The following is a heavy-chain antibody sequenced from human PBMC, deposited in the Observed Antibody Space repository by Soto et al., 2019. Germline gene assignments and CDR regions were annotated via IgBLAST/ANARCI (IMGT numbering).Heavy chain of an antibody. CDR2: IWYDGSNK. J-gene: IGHJ6*02. Sequence: GGSLRLSCAASGFTFSSYGMHWVRQAPGKGLEWVAVIWYDGSNKYYADSVKGRFTISRDNSKNTLYLQMNSLRAEDTAVYYCARERPPDLLAGKQLYYYYYYGMDVWGQGTTVTVSS. V-gene: IGHV3-33*01. CDR3: ARERPPDLLAGKQLYYYYYYGMDV. CDR1: GFTFSSYG. D-gene: IGHD6-13*01.